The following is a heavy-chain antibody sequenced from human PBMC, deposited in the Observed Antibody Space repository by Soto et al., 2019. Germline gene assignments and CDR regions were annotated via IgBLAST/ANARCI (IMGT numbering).Heavy chain of an antibody. Sequence: GESLKISCKGSGYSFTSYWIGWVRQMPGKGLEWMGIIYPGDSDTRYSPSFQGQVTISVDTSKNQFSLKLSSVTAADTAVYYCARDYRDTAMVTFPPYYYYYMDVWGKGTTVTVSS. CDR2: IYPGDSDT. V-gene: IGHV5-51*01. D-gene: IGHD5-18*01. J-gene: IGHJ6*03. CDR3: ARDYRDTAMVTFPPYYYYYMDV. CDR1: GYSFTSYW.